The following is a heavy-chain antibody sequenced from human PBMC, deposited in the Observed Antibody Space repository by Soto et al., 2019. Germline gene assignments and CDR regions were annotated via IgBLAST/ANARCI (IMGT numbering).Heavy chain of an antibody. CDR2: IYYSGST. D-gene: IGHD2-21*02. CDR1: GGSISSYY. CDR3: AREVVTAIGYYGMDV. J-gene: IGHJ6*02. V-gene: IGHV4-59*01. Sequence: SETLSLTCTVSGGSISSYYWSWIRQPPGKGLEWIGYIYYSGSTNYNPSLKSRVTISVDTSKNQFSLKLSSVTAADTAVYYCAREVVTAIGYYGMDVWGQGTTVTVSS.